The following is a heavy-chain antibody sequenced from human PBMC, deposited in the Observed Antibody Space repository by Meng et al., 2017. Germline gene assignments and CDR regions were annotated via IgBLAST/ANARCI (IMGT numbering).Heavy chain of an antibody. D-gene: IGHD6-19*01. J-gene: IGHJ5*02. V-gene: IGHV3-21*01. CDR2: ISSSSSYI. Sequence: EGSLLGSGGGLVQPGGSLRLSCAASGFTFSSYWMHWVRQAPGKGLVWVSSISSSSSYIYYADSVKGRFTISRDNAKNSLYLQMNSLRAEDTAVYYCARVISGWSYNWFDPWGQGTLVTVSS. CDR1: GFTFSSYW. CDR3: ARVISGWSYNWFDP.